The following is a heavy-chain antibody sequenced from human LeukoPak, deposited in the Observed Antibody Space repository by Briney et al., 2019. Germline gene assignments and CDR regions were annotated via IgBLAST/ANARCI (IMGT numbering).Heavy chain of an antibody. D-gene: IGHD3-3*01. Sequence: GGSLRLSCAASGFTFSSYAMHWVRQAPGKGLEGVSGISWNSGSIGYADSVKGRFTISRDNAKNSLYLQMNSLRAEDTALYYCAKDKSAQWSGYQNYFDYWGQGTLVTVSS. J-gene: IGHJ4*02. CDR3: AKDKSAQWSGYQNYFDY. CDR2: ISWNSGSI. V-gene: IGHV3-9*01. CDR1: GFTFSSYA.